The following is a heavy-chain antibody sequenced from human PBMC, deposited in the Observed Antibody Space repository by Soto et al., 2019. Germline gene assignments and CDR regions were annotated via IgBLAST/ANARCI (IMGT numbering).Heavy chain of an antibody. CDR2: IVSDGSAI. Sequence: GGSLRLSCAVSGFPFSFDGFHWVRQSPGKGLEWLGVIVSDGSAIYHADSLEGRFFISRDNSKDILYLQMNSLRVEDTAVYYCARDDAFDNENGFDMWGQGTMVTVSS. J-gene: IGHJ3*02. V-gene: IGHV3-33*01. CDR1: GFPFSFDG. D-gene: IGHD3-3*02. CDR3: ARDDAFDNENGFDM.